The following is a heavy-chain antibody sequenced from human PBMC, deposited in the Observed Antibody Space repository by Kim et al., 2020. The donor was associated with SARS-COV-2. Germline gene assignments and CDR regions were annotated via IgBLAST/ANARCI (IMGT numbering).Heavy chain of an antibody. J-gene: IGHJ5*02. CDR3: ARDLNYYGSGLGDWFDP. D-gene: IGHD3-10*01. CDR1: GYTFTSYA. V-gene: IGHV7-4-1*02. Sequence: ASVKVSCKASGYTFTSYAMNWVRQAPGQGLEWMGWINTNTGNPTYAQGFTGRFVFSLDTSVSTAYLQISSLKAEDTAVYYCARDLNYYGSGLGDWFDPWGQGTLVTVSS. CDR2: INTNTGNP.